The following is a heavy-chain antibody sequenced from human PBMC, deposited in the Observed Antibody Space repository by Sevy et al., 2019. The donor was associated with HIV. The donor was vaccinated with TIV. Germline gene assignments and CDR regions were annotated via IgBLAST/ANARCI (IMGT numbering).Heavy chain of an antibody. CDR1: GYTFTSYY. Sequence: ASVKVSCKASGYTFTSYYMHWVRQAPGQGLEWMGIINPSGGSTSYAQKFQVRVTMTRDTSTSTVYMELSSLRSEDTAVYYCAREGSSATKNNWFDPWGQGTLVTVSS. V-gene: IGHV1-46*03. CDR3: AREGSSATKNNWFDP. D-gene: IGHD6-6*01. J-gene: IGHJ5*02. CDR2: INPSGGST.